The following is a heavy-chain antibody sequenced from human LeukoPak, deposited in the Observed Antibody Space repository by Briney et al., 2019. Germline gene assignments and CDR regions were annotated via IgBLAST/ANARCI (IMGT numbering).Heavy chain of an antibody. J-gene: IGHJ6*02. D-gene: IGHD2-15*01. Sequence: GGPLRLSCAASGFTFSSYGMHWVRQAPGKGLEWVAFIRYDGSNKYYAHSVKGRFTISRDNSKNTLYLQMNSLRAEDTAVYYCAKEFKDIVVVVAASPPYGMDVWGQGTTVTVSS. V-gene: IGHV3-30*02. CDR2: IRYDGSNK. CDR1: GFTFSSYG. CDR3: AKEFKDIVVVVAASPPYGMDV.